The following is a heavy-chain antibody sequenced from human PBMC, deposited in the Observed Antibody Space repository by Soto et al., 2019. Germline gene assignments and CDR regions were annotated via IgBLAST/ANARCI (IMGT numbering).Heavy chain of an antibody. Sequence: PSETLSLTCAVSGYSISSGYYWGWIRQPPGKGLEWIGSIYHSGSTYYNPSLKSRVTISVDTSKNQFSLKLSSVTAADTAVYYCARVVAAAGTSWFDPWAQETLVTVSS. CDR3: ARVVAAAGTSWFDP. D-gene: IGHD6-13*01. V-gene: IGHV4-38-2*01. CDR2: IYHSGST. CDR1: GYSISSGYY. J-gene: IGHJ5*02.